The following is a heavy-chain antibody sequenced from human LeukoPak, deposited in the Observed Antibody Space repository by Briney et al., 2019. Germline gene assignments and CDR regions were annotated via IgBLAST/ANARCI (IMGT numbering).Heavy chain of an antibody. D-gene: IGHD3-22*01. V-gene: IGHV1-46*01. CDR3: ARESYYDSSGSFFPYYYGMDV. J-gene: IGHJ6*02. Sequence: ASVKVSCKASGYTFTSYYMHWVRQAPGQGLEWMGIINPSGGSTSYAQKFQGRVTMTRDTSTSTVYMELSSLRSEDTAVYYCARESYYDSSGSFFPYYYGMDVWGQGTTVTVSS. CDR2: INPSGGST. CDR1: GYTFTSYY.